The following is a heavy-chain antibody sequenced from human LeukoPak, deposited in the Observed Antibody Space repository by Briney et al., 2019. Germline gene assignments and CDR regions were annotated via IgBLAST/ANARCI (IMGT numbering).Heavy chain of an antibody. J-gene: IGHJ3*02. Sequence: ASVKVSCKASGYTFTGYYIHWVRQAPGQGLEWMGWINPNSGGTNYAQKFQGRVTMTRDTSISTAYMELSGLRSDDTAVYYCARDGVYSTNFDAFDIWGQGTMVTVSS. V-gene: IGHV1-2*02. D-gene: IGHD6-13*01. CDR2: INPNSGGT. CDR1: GYTFTGYY. CDR3: ARDGVYSTNFDAFDI.